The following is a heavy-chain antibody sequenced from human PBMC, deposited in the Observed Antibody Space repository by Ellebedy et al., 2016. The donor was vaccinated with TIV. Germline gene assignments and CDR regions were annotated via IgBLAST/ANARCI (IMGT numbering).Heavy chain of an antibody. D-gene: IGHD4-23*01. Sequence: MPSETLSLTCTVSAGSISSSSYYWGWIRQPPGKGLEWIGSIYYSGSTYYNPSLKSRVTISVDTSKNQFPLKLSSVTAADTAVYYCARHESSGNSAWFDPWGQGTLVTVSS. V-gene: IGHV4-39*01. CDR2: IYYSGST. J-gene: IGHJ5*02. CDR3: ARHESSGNSAWFDP. CDR1: AGSISSSSYY.